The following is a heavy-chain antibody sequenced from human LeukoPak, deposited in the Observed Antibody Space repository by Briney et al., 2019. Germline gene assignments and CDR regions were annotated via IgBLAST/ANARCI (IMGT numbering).Heavy chain of an antibody. CDR3: ATLIYDYVWGSYRYYFDY. V-gene: IGHV1-24*01. J-gene: IGHJ4*02. CDR2: FDPEDGET. Sequence: ASVKVSCKVSGCTLTELSMHWVRQAPGKGLEWMGGFDPEDGETIYAQKFQGRVTMTEDTSTDTAYMELSSLRSEDTAVYYCATLIYDYVWGSYRYYFDYWGQGTLVTVSS. CDR1: GCTLTELS. D-gene: IGHD3-16*02.